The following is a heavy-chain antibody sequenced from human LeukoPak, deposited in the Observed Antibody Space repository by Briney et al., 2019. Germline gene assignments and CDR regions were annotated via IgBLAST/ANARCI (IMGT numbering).Heavy chain of an antibody. CDR2: IYYSGST. CDR1: GGSISSSSYY. V-gene: IGHV4-39*07. J-gene: IGHJ4*02. D-gene: IGHD3-16*02. CDR3: ARANTFGGVIVNTGHDY. Sequence: PSETLSLTCTVSGGSISSSSYYWGWIRQPPGKGLEWIGSIYYSGSTYYNPSLKSRVTISVDTSKNQFSLKLSSVTAADTAVYYCARANTFGGVIVNTGHDYWGQGTLVTVSS.